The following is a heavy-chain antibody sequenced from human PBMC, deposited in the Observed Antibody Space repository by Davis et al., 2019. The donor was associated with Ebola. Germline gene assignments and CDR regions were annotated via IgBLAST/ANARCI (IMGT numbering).Heavy chain of an antibody. CDR2: IIPIFGTA. CDR1: GCTFSSYA. Sequence: SVKVSCKASGCTFSSYALSWVRQAPGQGLEWMGGIIPIFGTANYAQKFQGRVTITADESTSTAYMELSSLRSEDTAVYYCARGVYWWDNNPNYYYYGMDVWGQGTTVTVSS. V-gene: IGHV1-69*13. J-gene: IGHJ6*02. CDR3: ARGVYWWDNNPNYYYYGMDV. D-gene: IGHD2-8*02.